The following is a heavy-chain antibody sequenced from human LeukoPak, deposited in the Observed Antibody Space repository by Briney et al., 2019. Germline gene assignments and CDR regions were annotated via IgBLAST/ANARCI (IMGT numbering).Heavy chain of an antibody. CDR2: IYPSASEI. J-gene: IGHJ6*02. Sequence: GESLKISCKGSGYSFSNYWIGWVRQMPGKGLEWMGLIYPSASEIMYRPSFQGQVTISADKSLNTAYLQWRSLKASDTAIYFCARRAYCGGDCTVRHYDYFGMDVWGQGTPVTVSS. D-gene: IGHD2-21*02. V-gene: IGHV5-51*01. CDR3: ARRAYCGGDCTVRHYDYFGMDV. CDR1: GYSFSNYW.